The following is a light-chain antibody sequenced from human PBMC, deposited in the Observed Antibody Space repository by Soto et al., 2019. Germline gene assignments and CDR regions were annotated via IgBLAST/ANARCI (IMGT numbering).Light chain of an antibody. CDR2: GAS. CDR1: QDVSNN. V-gene: IGKV1-33*01. CDR3: QQYDNLPYT. J-gene: IGKJ2*01. Sequence: DIQMTQSPSSLSASVGDRVTITCQASQDVSNNLSWYQHKPGKAPKLLIYGASNLETGVLSRFSGSGSGTDFTFTSTSLQPEDIATYYCQQYDNLPYTFGQGTKLEIK.